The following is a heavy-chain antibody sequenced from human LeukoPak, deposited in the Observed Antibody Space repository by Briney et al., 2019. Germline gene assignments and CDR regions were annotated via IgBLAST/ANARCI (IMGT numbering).Heavy chain of an antibody. CDR1: GGSFSGYH. Sequence: SETLSLTCAVYGGSFSGYHWNWIRQPPGKGLEWIGEINHSGSTNYNPSLKSRVTISLDKSRNQFSLNLNSVSAADTAVYYCARSYFGSGTFNGFDYWGQGTLVTVSS. CDR3: ARSYFGSGTFNGFDY. J-gene: IGHJ4*02. D-gene: IGHD3-10*01. V-gene: IGHV4-34*01. CDR2: INHSGST.